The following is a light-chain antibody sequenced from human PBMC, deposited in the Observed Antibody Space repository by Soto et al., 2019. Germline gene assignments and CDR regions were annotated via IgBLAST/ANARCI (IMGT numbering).Light chain of an antibody. J-gene: IGKJ4*01. CDR2: AAS. V-gene: IGKV3-15*01. CDR3: QHYNVWPLT. Sequence: EIVMTQSPATLSVSPGQRVTLSCRASQSIGRNLAWSQQKPGQAPRLLIYAASTRATGIPARFSGSGSGTEFTLTIRRLQSEDFGVYFCQHYNVWPLTFGGGTKVEIK. CDR1: QSIGRN.